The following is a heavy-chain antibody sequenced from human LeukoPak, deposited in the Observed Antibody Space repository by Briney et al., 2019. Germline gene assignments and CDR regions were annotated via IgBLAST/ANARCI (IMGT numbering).Heavy chain of an antibody. V-gene: IGHV6-1*01. D-gene: IGHD2-2*01. Sequence: SQTLSLTCTISGDSVSSNSVTWNWIRQSPSRGLEWLGRTYYRSTWYNDYAVSVRGRITVNPDTSKNQFSLHLNSVTPEDTAVYYCARRLTQYDCFDPWGQGILATVSS. CDR1: GDSVSSNSVT. J-gene: IGHJ5*02. CDR2: TYYRSTWYN. CDR3: ARRLTQYDCFDP.